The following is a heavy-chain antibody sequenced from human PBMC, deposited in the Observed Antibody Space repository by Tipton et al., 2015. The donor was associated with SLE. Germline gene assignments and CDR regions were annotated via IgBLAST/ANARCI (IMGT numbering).Heavy chain of an antibody. D-gene: IGHD6-13*01. CDR2: INQDGSVK. J-gene: IGHJ4*02. CDR1: GFSFSNYW. V-gene: IGHV3-7*03. Sequence: SLRLSCAASGFSFSNYWMSWVRQAPGKGLEWVANINQDGSVKYFVDSVKGRFTISRDNSENTLYLQMNSLRAEDTAVYYCARDIAAVGGYWGQGTLVTVSS. CDR3: ARDIAAVGGY.